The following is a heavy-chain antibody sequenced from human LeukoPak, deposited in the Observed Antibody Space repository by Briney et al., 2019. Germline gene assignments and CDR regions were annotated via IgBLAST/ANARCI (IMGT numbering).Heavy chain of an antibody. CDR3: ARGVEMATTIFDY. CDR2: INHSGST. CDR1: GGSFSGYY. V-gene: IGHV4-34*01. D-gene: IGHD5-24*01. Sequence: PSETLSLTCAVYGGSFSGYYWSWIRQPPGKGLEWIGEINHSGSTNYNPSLKSRVTISVDTSKNQFSLKLSSVTAADTAVYYCARGVEMATTIFDYWGQGTLVTVSS. J-gene: IGHJ4*02.